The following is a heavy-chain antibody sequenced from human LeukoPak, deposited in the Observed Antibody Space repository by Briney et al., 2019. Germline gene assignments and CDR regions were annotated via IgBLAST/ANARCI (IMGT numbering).Heavy chain of an antibody. CDR1: GFTFSSYA. CDR2: ISGSGGST. Sequence: GGSLRLSCAAPGFTFSSYAMSWVRQAPGKGLEWVSAISGSGGSTYYADSVKGRFTISRDNSKNTLYLQMNSLRAEDTAVYYCAKIHFYSSGYPDYWGQGTLVTVSS. CDR3: AKIHFYSSGYPDY. J-gene: IGHJ4*02. D-gene: IGHD3-22*01. V-gene: IGHV3-23*01.